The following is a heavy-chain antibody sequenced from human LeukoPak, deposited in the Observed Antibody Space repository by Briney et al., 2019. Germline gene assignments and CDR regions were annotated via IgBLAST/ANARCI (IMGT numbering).Heavy chain of an antibody. CDR2: IYYSGST. CDR3: ARGQYYYDSSSLDAFDI. CDR1: GGSISSGDYY. J-gene: IGHJ3*02. D-gene: IGHD3-22*01. Sequence: SETLSLTCTVSGGSISSGDYYWSWIRQPPGKGLEWIGYIYYSGSTYYNPSLKSRVTISVDTSKNQFSLKLSSVTAADTAVYYCARGQYYYDSSSLDAFDIWGQGTMDTVSS. V-gene: IGHV4-30-4*01.